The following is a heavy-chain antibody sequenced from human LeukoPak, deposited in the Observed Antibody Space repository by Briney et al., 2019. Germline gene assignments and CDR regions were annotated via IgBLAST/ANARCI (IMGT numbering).Heavy chain of an antibody. D-gene: IGHD6-13*01. V-gene: IGHV4-39*07. CDR3: ARTKGSSWYKGWFDP. CDR2: IYYSGST. Sequence: SETLSLTCTVSGGSISSSSYYWGWIRQPPGKGLEWIGSIYYSGSTYYNPSLKSRVTISVDTAKNQFSLKLSSVTAADTAVYYCARTKGSSWYKGWFDPWGQGTLVTVSS. J-gene: IGHJ5*02. CDR1: GGSISSSSYY.